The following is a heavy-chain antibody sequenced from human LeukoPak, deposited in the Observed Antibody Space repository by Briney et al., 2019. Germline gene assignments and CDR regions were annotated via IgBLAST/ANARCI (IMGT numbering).Heavy chain of an antibody. D-gene: IGHD6-13*01. CDR1: GGSISSGGYY. Sequence: SETLSLTCTVSGGSISSGGYYWSWIQQPPGKGLEWIGYIYYSGSTNYNPSLKSRVTISVDTSKNQFSLKLSSVTAADTAVYYCASNLYSSSWSGTFDIWGQGTMVTVSS. V-gene: IGHV4-61*08. J-gene: IGHJ3*02. CDR3: ASNLYSSSWSGTFDI. CDR2: IYYSGST.